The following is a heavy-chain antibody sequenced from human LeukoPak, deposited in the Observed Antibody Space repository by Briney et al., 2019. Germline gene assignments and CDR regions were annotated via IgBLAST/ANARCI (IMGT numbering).Heavy chain of an antibody. Sequence: SQTLSLTCAISGDSVSSNSAAWNWLRQSPSRGLEWLGRTYYRSKWYNDYAVSVKSRISINPDTSKNQFSLQVNSVTPEDTAVYYCARDPGAGGCSSTTCHEGMDVWGKGTTVTVSS. CDR2: TYYRSKWYN. V-gene: IGHV6-1*01. CDR3: ARDPGAGGCSSTTCHEGMDV. D-gene: IGHD2-2*01. CDR1: GDSVSSNSAA. J-gene: IGHJ6*04.